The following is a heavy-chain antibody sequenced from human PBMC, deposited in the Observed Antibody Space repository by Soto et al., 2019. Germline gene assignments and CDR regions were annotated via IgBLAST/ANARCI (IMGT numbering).Heavy chain of an antibody. V-gene: IGHV1-69*13. D-gene: IGHD1-26*01. Sequence: ASVKVSCKASGGTFSSYAISWVRQAPGQGLEWMGGIIPIFGTANYAQKFQGRVTITADESTSTAYMELSSLRSEDTAVYYCAAMGRAFSPSVPAPPDWEDHYYYFDYWGQGTLVTVSS. CDR3: AAMGRAFSPSVPAPPDWEDHYYYFDY. J-gene: IGHJ4*02. CDR2: IIPIFGTA. CDR1: GGTFSSYA.